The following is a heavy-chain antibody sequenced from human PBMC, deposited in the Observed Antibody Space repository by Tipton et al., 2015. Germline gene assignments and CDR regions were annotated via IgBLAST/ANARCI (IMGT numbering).Heavy chain of an antibody. CDR2: ISYTDGA. Sequence: TLSLTCTVSGGSVTSGSYYWSWIRQPPGKGLEWIGYISYTDGAHYNPALESRVTISVDTSKNQFSLKLNSVTAADTAVYYCARGLLLWFGMSDYWGRGTLVTVSS. CDR3: ARGLLLWFGMSDY. CDR1: GGSVTSGSYY. J-gene: IGHJ4*02. D-gene: IGHD3-10*01. V-gene: IGHV4-61*01.